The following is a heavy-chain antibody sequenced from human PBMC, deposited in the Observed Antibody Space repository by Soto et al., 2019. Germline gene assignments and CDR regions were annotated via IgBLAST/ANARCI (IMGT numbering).Heavy chain of an antibody. D-gene: IGHD5-12*01. CDR2: INTGNGNT. V-gene: IGHV1-3*04. CDR1: GYTFTSYA. J-gene: IGHJ3*02. CDR3: ARNGGYDLDAFDI. Sequence: QVQLVKSGAEVKKPRASVKVSCKASGYTFTSYAMHWVRQAPGQRLEWMGWINTGNGNTKYSQKLQGRVTITRDTCASRGYIELGSLRSEDTAVYYCARNGGYDLDAFDICGQGAMVTVTT.